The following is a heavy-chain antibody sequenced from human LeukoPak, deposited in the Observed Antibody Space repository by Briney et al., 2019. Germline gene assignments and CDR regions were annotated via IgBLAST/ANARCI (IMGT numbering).Heavy chain of an antibody. J-gene: IGHJ4*02. CDR2: MNPSSGNT. D-gene: IGHD5-12*01. CDR1: GGSFSSYA. V-gene: IGHV1-8*02. Sequence: ASVKVSCKASGGSFSSYAISWVRQAPGQGLEWMGWMNPSSGNTGYAQKFQGRVTMTRNTSISTAYMELSSLRSEDTAVYYCARNLQEEWLRGFDYWGQGTLVTVSS. CDR3: ARNLQEEWLRGFDY.